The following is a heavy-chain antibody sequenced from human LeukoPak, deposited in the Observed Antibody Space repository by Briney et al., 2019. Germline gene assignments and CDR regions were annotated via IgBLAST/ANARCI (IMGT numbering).Heavy chain of an antibody. V-gene: IGHV3-66*02. Sequence: GGSLRLSCAASGFTVSSNYMNWVRQAPGKGLEWVSVIYSGGSTYYADSMKGRFTISRDNSKNTLYLQMNSLRAEDTAVYYCAREISSGWTAIVSRRDAFDIWGQGTMVTVSS. CDR2: IYSGGST. CDR1: GFTVSSNY. CDR3: AREISSGWTAIVSRRDAFDI. D-gene: IGHD5-18*01. J-gene: IGHJ3*02.